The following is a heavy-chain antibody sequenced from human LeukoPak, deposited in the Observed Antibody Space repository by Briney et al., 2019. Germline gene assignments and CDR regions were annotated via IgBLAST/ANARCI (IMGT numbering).Heavy chain of an antibody. CDR3: GRDPKLGVRGYTYGYIDS. CDR2: INTNTGNP. CDR1: EYTYTSYA. D-gene: IGHD5-18*01. Sequence: ASVKVSRKTSEYTYTSYAISWVRQAPGQGLEWMGWINTNTGNPTYAQGFAGRYVFSLDTSVSTAYLQISGLKADDTAVYYCGRDPKLGVRGYTYGYIDSWGQGTLVIVSS. J-gene: IGHJ4*02. V-gene: IGHV7-4-1*02.